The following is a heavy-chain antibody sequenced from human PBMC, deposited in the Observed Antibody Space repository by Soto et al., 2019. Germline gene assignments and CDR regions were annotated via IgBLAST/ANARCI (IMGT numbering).Heavy chain of an antibody. Sequence: EVQLLESGGGLVQPGGSLRLSCAASGFTFSSYAMNWVRQAPGKGLELVSAISGSGGSTYYADSVKGRFTISRDNPKNTLYLQMNSLRAEDTAVYYYAKEHVLRYFDGCWGQGTLVTVSS. D-gene: IGHD3-9*01. J-gene: IGHJ4*02. CDR2: ISGSGGST. CDR1: GFTFSSYA. V-gene: IGHV3-23*01. CDR3: AKEHVLRYFDGC.